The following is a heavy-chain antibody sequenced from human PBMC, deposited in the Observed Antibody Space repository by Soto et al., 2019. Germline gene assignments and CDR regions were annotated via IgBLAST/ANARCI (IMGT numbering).Heavy chain of an antibody. D-gene: IGHD3-3*01. CDR1: GGSISSGGYY. Sequence: SETLSLTCTVSGGSISSGGYYWSWIRQHPGKGLEWIGYIYYSGSTYYNPSLKSRVTISVDTSKNQFSLKLSSVTAADAAVYYCARVPVRGLYKYCGIDVWGQGTTVTVSS. CDR3: ARVPVRGLYKYCGIDV. V-gene: IGHV4-31*03. CDR2: IYYSGST. J-gene: IGHJ6*02.